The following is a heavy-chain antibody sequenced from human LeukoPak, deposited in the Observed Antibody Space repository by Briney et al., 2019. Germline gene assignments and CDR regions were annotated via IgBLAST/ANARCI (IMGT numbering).Heavy chain of an antibody. D-gene: IGHD2-15*01. V-gene: IGHV1-8*03. J-gene: IGHJ6*03. Sequence: ASVKVSCKASGYTFTSYDINWVRQAPGQGLEWMGWMNPNSGNTDYAQKFQGSVTITRNTTISTAYMELSSLRSEDTAVYYCARGIRVVVVAAPVYYYYYYMDVWGKGTTVTVSS. CDR1: GYTFTSYD. CDR2: MNPNSGNT. CDR3: ARGIRVVVVAAPVYYYYYYMDV.